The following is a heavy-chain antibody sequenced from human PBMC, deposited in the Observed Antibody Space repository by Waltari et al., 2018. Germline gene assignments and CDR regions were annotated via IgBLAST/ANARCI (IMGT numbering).Heavy chain of an antibody. V-gene: IGHV4-59*01. CDR3: ARADTSTSYFYYYMDV. CDR2: IHYSGGR. D-gene: IGHD1-26*01. Sequence: QVQLQESGPGLVKPSETLSLTCTVSGGSTSTYYWSWVRQSPGKGLEWIGYIHYSGGRVYNPSLRSRVAISLDTPNNQFSLRLRSVTAADAAIYYCARADTSTSYFYYYMDVWGKGTTVTVSS. CDR1: GGSTSTYY. J-gene: IGHJ6*03.